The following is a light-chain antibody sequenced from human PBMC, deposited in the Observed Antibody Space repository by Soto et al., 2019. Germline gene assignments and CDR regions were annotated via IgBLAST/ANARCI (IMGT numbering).Light chain of an antibody. CDR2: DAS. CDR3: QQRSNWPPVT. CDR1: QSISNY. V-gene: IGKV3-11*01. Sequence: EIVLTQSPATLSLSPGERATLSCRTSQSISNYLAWYQQKPGQAPRLLIYDASNRATGIPARFSGSGSGTDFTLTINNLEPEDFAVYYCQQRSNWPPVTCGQGTRLEIK. J-gene: IGKJ5*01.